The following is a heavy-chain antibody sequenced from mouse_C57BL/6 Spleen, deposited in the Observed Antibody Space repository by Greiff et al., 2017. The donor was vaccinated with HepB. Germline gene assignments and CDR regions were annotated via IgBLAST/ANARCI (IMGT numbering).Heavy chain of an antibody. CDR1: GFTFSSYT. CDR2: ISGGGGNT. Sequence: EVQGVESGGGLVKPGGSLKLSCAASGFTFSSYTMSWVRQTPEKRLEWVATISGGGGNTYYPDSVKGRFTISRDNAKNTLYLQMSSLRSEDTALYYCARHLNYFDYWGQGTTLTVSS. CDR3: ARHLNYFDY. V-gene: IGHV5-9*01. J-gene: IGHJ2*01.